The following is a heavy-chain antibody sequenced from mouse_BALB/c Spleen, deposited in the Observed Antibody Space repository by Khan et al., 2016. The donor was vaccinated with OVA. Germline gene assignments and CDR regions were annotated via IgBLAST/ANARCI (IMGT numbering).Heavy chain of an antibody. V-gene: IGHV1S132*01. J-gene: IGHJ3*01. CDR2: IFPGTGTT. CDR1: GYTFTSYW. D-gene: IGHD2-2*01. Sequence: QVQLQQSGAELVKPGASAKLSCKTSGYTFTSYWIQWVKQRPGQGLGWIGQIFPGTGTTYYTENFKGTATLTVDTSSNTANMQFSSMTSEYSAVYFCARGYFGNDRFAYWGKGTLVTVSP. CDR3: ARGYFGNDRFAY.